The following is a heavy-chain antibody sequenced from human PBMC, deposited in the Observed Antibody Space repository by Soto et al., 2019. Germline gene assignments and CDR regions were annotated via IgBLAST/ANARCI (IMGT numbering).Heavy chain of an antibody. CDR1: GYTLTELS. V-gene: IGHV1-24*01. D-gene: IGHD1-20*01. Sequence: ASVKVSCKVSGYTLTELSMHWVRQAPGKGLEWMGGFDPEDGETIYAQKFQGRVTMTEDTSTDTAYMELSSLRSEDTAVYYCATSRGITGTTKFDYWGQGTLVTVSS. CDR2: FDPEDGET. J-gene: IGHJ4*02. CDR3: ATSRGITGTTKFDY.